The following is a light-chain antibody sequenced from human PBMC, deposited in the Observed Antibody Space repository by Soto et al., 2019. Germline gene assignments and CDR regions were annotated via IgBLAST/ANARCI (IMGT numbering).Light chain of an antibody. Sequence: EIVLTQSPGTLSLSPGDRATLSCRASQSVSSDLAWYQQKPGQAPRLLIHGASSRATGIPDRFSGSGSGTDFTLTISRLEPEDFAVYHCQQYGNSAKTFGQGSKVEIK. CDR3: QQYGNSAKT. CDR1: QSVSSD. V-gene: IGKV3-20*01. J-gene: IGKJ1*01. CDR2: GAS.